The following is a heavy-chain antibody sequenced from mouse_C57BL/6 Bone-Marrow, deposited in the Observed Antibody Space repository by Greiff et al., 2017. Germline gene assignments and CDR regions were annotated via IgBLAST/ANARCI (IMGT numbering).Heavy chain of an antibody. D-gene: IGHD1-3*01. CDR1: GFTFSSYG. V-gene: IGHV5-6*02. CDR3: ARLKGYFDY. J-gene: IGHJ2*01. CDR2: ISSGGSST. Sequence: VKVVESGGDLVKPGGFLKLSCAASGFTFSSYGMSWVRQTPDKRLEWVATISSGGSSTYYPDSVKGRLTIARDKAKNTLYLQRRSLKSEDTAMYYCARLKGYFDYWGQGTTLTVSS.